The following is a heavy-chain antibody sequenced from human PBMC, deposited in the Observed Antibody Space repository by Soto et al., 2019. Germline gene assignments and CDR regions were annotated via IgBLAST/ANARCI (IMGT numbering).Heavy chain of an antibody. CDR1: GGSISNYY. CDR3: TRDAPYSSSWYPPGNWFDP. J-gene: IGHJ5*02. D-gene: IGHD6-13*01. CDR2: FYYRGST. Sequence: SETLSLTCTVSGGSISNYYWSWIRQPPGKGLEWIGYFYYRGSTNYNPSLKSRVTISVDPSRTQFSLKLSSVTAADTAVYYCTRDAPYSSSWYPPGNWFDPWGQGTLVTVSS. V-gene: IGHV4-59*01.